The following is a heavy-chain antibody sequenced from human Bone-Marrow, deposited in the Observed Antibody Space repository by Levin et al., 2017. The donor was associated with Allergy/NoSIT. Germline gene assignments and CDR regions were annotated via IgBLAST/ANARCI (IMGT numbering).Heavy chain of an antibody. D-gene: IGHD3-16*02. J-gene: IGHJ4*02. CDR3: ARFVWGSYRGFDY. Sequence: SPTLSLTCTVSGGSISSDNWSWIRQPPGKGLEWIGYIYDTGNTNYNPSLKSRVTLSVDTSKNQFSLKLSSVTPADTAVYYCARFVWGSYRGFDYWGQGTLVTVSS. CDR1: GGSISSDN. V-gene: IGHV4-59*01. CDR2: IYDTGNT.